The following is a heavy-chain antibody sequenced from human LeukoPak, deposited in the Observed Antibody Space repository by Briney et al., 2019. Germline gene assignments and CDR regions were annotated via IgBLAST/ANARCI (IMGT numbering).Heavy chain of an antibody. J-gene: IGHJ4*02. D-gene: IGHD1-26*01. CDR2: ISSSSSYI. V-gene: IGHV3-21*04. Sequence: PGGSLRLSCAASGFTFSSYSINWVRQAPGKGLEWVSSISSSSSYIYYADSVRGRFTISRDNAKNSLYLQMNSLRAEDTALYYCARSSRSEWEPSDYWGQGTLVTVSS. CDR3: ARSSRSEWEPSDY. CDR1: GFTFSSYS.